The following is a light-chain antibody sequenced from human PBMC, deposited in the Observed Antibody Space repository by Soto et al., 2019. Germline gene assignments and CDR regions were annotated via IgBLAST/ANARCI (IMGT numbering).Light chain of an antibody. CDR1: SSNIGAGYD. J-gene: IGLJ2*01. CDR2: ANR. Sequence: QSVLTQPPSVSGAPGQRVTISCTGSSSNIGAGYDVLWYQQLPGTAPQLLIYANRIRPSGVPDRFSGSKSGTSASLAITGLQADDEADYYCQSYDRSLSAVVFGGGTQLTVL. V-gene: IGLV1-40*01. CDR3: QSYDRSLSAVV.